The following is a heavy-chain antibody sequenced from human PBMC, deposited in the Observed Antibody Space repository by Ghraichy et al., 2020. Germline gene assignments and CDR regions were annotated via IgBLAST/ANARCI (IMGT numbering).Heavy chain of an antibody. Sequence: LNISCEASGFAFETYAMNWVRQAPGRGLDWVASISTSSSYIYYADSVEGRFTISRDNGKNSLYLEMNSLRGEDTALYYCARDRGGGGDFFDLWGQGTLVTVSS. CDR1: GFAFETYA. CDR3: ARDRGGGGDFFDL. J-gene: IGHJ4*02. V-gene: IGHV3-21*06. CDR2: ISTSSSYI. D-gene: IGHD3-10*01.